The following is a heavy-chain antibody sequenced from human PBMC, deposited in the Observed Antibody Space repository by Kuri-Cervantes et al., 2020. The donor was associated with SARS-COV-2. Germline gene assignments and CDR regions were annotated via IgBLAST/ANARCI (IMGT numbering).Heavy chain of an antibody. D-gene: IGHD6-13*01. V-gene: IGHV4-34*01. CDR2: VNHNGNT. J-gene: IGHJ5*02. CDR1: GGSFSGLS. CDR3: ARAPYSSSWYWFDP. Sequence: SQTLSLTCAVHGGSFSGLSWSWIRQSPGKGLEWIGEVNHNGNTNYNPSLKRRVTISVDTSKNQFSLKLSSVTAADTAVYYCARAPYSSSWYWFDPWGQGTLVTVSS.